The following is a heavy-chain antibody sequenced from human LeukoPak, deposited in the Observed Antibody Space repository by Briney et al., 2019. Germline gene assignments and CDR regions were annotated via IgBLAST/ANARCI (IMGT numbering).Heavy chain of an antibody. Sequence: GGSLRLSCAASGFTFTNYPMIWVRQAPGRGLTWVSGISGSGGSTCYADSVKGRFTISRDNPRSTLYLQMSSLRAEDTAVYYCARKLSGYAPFDCWGRGTLVTVSS. CDR3: ARKLSGYAPFDC. J-gene: IGHJ4*02. D-gene: IGHD5-12*01. CDR2: ISGSGGST. CDR1: GFTFTNYP. V-gene: IGHV3-23*01.